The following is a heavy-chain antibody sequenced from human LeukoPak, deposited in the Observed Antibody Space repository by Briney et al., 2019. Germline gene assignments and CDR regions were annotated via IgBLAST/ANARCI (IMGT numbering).Heavy chain of an antibody. Sequence: GGSLRLSCAASGFTFSSYDMNWVRQAPWKGLEWVSSISGTGGSPYYADSVKGRFTISRDNSKNTLYLQMNSLRAEDTALYYCAKDSFLADRMHYWGQGTLVTVSS. CDR3: AKDSFLADRMHY. CDR1: GFTFSSYD. J-gene: IGHJ4*02. CDR2: ISGTGGSP. D-gene: IGHD2-15*01. V-gene: IGHV3-23*01.